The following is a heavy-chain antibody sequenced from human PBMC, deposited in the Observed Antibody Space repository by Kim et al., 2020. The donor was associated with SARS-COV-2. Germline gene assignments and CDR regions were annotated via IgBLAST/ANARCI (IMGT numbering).Heavy chain of an antibody. D-gene: IGHD3-10*01. CDR3: MRDPGSY. CDR2: IKDDGSEA. Sequence: GGSLRLSCVASGFTIRTYWMSWVRQPPGKGLEWVGNIKDDGSEAYYAYSATGRFTISSANAKNSLYLQMHMQSAETAAAYYCMRDPGSYLGQGYWVIVSS. CDR1: GFTIRTYW. V-gene: IGHV3-7*03. J-gene: IGHJ4*02.